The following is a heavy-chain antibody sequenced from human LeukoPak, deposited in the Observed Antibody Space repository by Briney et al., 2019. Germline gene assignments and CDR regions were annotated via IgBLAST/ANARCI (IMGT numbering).Heavy chain of an antibody. V-gene: IGHV4-59*11. CDR2: ISYIGST. D-gene: IGHD4-17*01. CDR1: ADSFSSHY. CDR3: ARDLVTVTKGFDI. J-gene: IGHJ3*02. Sequence: SETLSLTCAVSADSFSSHYWTWIRQPPGKGLEWIGYISYIGSTNYNPSLKSRVTISIDTSKNQFSLKLSSVTAAGTAVYYCARDLVTVTKGFDIWGQGTMVSVSS.